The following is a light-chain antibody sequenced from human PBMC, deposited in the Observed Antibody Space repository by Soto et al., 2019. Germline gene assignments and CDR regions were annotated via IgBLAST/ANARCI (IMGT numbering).Light chain of an antibody. CDR2: DAS. Sequence: DIQMTQYPSSVSASVGDSVTITCRASQGIHTWLAWYQQKPGKAPKLLIYDASSLQSGVPSRFSGSGYGTEFTLTISSLQPEDFATYYCQQANSFPFAFGPGTKVDIK. CDR1: QGIHTW. J-gene: IGKJ3*01. V-gene: IGKV1-12*01. CDR3: QQANSFPFA.